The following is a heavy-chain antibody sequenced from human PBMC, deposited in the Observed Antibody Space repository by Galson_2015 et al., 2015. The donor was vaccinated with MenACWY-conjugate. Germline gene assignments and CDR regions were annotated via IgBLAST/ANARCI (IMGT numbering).Heavy chain of an antibody. Sequence: SLRLSCAASGFTFSDSAMHWVRQPSGKGLEWVGRIRSKSNDYATAYSASVKGRFTISRDDSENTAYLQMDSLRAEDTAVYYCAREVRDDYSSGWDLDYWGQGILVTVSS. V-gene: IGHV3-73*01. D-gene: IGHD6-19*01. CDR1: GFTFSDSA. J-gene: IGHJ4*02. CDR2: IRSKSNDYAT. CDR3: AREVRDDYSSGWDLDY.